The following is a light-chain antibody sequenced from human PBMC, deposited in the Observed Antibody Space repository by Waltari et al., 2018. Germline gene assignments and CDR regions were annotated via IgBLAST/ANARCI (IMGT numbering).Light chain of an antibody. CDR3: LLSYSGGNV. CDR1: TGAVTSGHY. J-gene: IGLJ6*01. Sequence: QAVVTQEPSLTVSPGGTVTLTCGSSTGAVTSGHYPYWFQQKPGQAPRTLIYDTRNKHSWTPARFSGSLLGGKAALTLSGAQPEDEAEYYCLLSYSGGNVFGGGTKVTVL. CDR2: DTR. V-gene: IGLV7-46*01.